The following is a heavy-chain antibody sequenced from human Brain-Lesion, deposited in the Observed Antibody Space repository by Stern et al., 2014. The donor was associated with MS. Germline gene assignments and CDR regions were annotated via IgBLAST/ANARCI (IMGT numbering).Heavy chain of an antibody. CDR2: IFNSGST. CDR3: ARGRVVPGFQYYATDV. D-gene: IGHD2-2*01. J-gene: IGHJ6*02. CDR1: GGSISSGGYY. Sequence: QVQLGESGPGLVKPSQTLSLSCTVSGGSISSGGYYWSWIRQPAGKGLEWIGRIFNSGSTSYNPSLKSRATNSIAHSTNQLSLRLNSMTAADTAVYYCARGRVVPGFQYYATDVWGQGTTVIVSS. V-gene: IGHV4-61*02.